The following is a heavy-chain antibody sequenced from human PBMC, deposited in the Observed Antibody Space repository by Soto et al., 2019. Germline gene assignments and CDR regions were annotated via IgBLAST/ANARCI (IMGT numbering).Heavy chain of an antibody. J-gene: IGHJ4*02. Sequence: QIQLVQCGPEVKKPGASMKVSCKAYDFSFTSHGISWVRQAPGQGLEWMGWISLYNGNTNYAQQFQGRVTMTTDTSTSTAYMELRSLRSDDTAMYFCAIYHLELFRFDYWGQGALVTVSS. V-gene: IGHV1-18*04. CDR2: ISLYNGNT. D-gene: IGHD2-2*01. CDR3: AIYHLELFRFDY. CDR1: DFSFTSHG.